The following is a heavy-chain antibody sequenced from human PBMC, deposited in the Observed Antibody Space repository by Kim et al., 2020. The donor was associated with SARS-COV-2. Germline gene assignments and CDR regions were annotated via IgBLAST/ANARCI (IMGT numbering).Heavy chain of an antibody. CDR3: AIGEMGRFCSGFVSYYKY. Sequence: SETLSLTCAVYGESFSGYNCSWIRQLPGGGLECIGEISHSGSTNYNPSLKTRSTISLDTSKNQFSLKLGSVTAAETAGSVCAIGEMGRFCSGFVSYYKY. CDR1: GESFSGYN. CDR2: ISHSGST. V-gene: IGHV4-34*01. D-gene: IGHD3-3*01. J-gene: IGHJ6*03.